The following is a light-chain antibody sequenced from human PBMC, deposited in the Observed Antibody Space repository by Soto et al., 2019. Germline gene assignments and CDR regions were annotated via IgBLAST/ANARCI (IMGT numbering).Light chain of an antibody. CDR1: SSDIGDYNY. CDR3: QSYDTINQAGI. V-gene: IGLV2-14*01. CDR2: AAS. J-gene: IGLJ2*01. Sequence: QSALTQPASVSGSPGQSITISCTGTSSDIGDYNYVSWYQHHPGNAPKLIIYAASNRPPGVSNRFSGSKSGNTASLTISGLQAEDEADYYCQSYDTINQAGIFGGGTKLTVL.